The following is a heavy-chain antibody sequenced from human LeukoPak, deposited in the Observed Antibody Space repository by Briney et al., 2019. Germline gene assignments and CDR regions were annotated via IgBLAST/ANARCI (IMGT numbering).Heavy chain of an antibody. CDR2: ISSSGSTI. V-gene: IGHV3-11*01. CDR1: GFTFSDYY. Sequence: GGSLRLSCAASGFTFSDYYMSWIRQAPGKGLEWVSYISSSGSTIYYADSVKGRFTISRDNAKNSLYLQMNSLRAEDTAVYYCARVSSSGSYYRFGPFDYWGQGTLVTVSS. CDR3: ARVSSSGSYYRFGPFDY. J-gene: IGHJ4*02. D-gene: IGHD1-26*01.